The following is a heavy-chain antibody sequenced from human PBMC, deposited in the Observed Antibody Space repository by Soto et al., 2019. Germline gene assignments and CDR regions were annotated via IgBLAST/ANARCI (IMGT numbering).Heavy chain of an antibody. D-gene: IGHD3-10*01. Sequence: PGGSLRLSCASSGFTFSSYDMSWVRQAPGKGLEWVSAISGSGGSTYYADSVKGRFTISRDNSKNTLYLQMNSLRVEDTAVYYCAKSVRTPGLLLWFGESYFDYWGQGTLVTVSS. V-gene: IGHV3-23*01. CDR2: ISGSGGST. CDR1: GFTFSSYD. J-gene: IGHJ4*02. CDR3: AKSVRTPGLLLWFGESYFDY.